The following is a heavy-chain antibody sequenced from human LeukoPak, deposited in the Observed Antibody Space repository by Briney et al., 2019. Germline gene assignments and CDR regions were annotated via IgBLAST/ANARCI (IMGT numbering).Heavy chain of an antibody. D-gene: IGHD5-12*01. J-gene: IGHJ4*02. V-gene: IGHV3-43*01. CDR1: GFTFDDYT. CDR3: AKGPPDIVATSFDY. CDR2: ISWDGGST. Sequence: PGGSLRLSCAASGFTFDDYTMHWVRQAPGKGLEWVSLISWDGGSTYYADSVKGRFTISRDNSKNSLYLQMNSLRTEDTALYYCAKGPPDIVATSFDYWGQGTLVTVSS.